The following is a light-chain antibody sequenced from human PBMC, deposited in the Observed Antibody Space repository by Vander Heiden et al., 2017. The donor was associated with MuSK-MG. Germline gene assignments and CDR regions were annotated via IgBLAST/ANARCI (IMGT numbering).Light chain of an antibody. J-gene: IGKJ3*01. CDR3: QQSDSTPST. Sequence: DIQMTQSPSSLSASVGDRVTITCRASQSISTYLNWYQQKPGKAPKLLIYGASSLQSGVPSRFSGSGSGTDFTLTITSLQPEDFTTYYCQQSDSTPSTFGHGTKVDIK. CDR2: GAS. CDR1: QSISTY. V-gene: IGKV1-39*01.